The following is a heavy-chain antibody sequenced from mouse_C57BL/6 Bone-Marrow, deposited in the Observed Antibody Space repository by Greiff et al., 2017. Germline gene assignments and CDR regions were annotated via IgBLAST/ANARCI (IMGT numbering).Heavy chain of an antibody. CDR1: GYTFTSYW. Sequence: QVQLQQPGAELVKPGASVKLSCKASGYTFTSYWMQWVKQRPGQGLEWIGEIDPSDSYTNYNQKFKGKATLTVDTSSSTASMQLSSLTSEDSAVYYCARSSLYYYAMDYWGQGTSVTVSS. CDR3: ARSSLYYYAMDY. CDR2: IDPSDSYT. D-gene: IGHD6-1*01. V-gene: IGHV1-50*01. J-gene: IGHJ4*01.